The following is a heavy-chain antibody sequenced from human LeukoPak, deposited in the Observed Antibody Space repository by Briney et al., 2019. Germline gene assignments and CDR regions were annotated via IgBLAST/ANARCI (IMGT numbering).Heavy chain of an antibody. D-gene: IGHD3-10*01. Sequence: GRSLRLSCAASGFTFSGYPMHWVRQAPGKGLDWVAVTSYDGSNKYYADSVKGRFTISGDNSKNTLYLQMNSLRPEDAAVYCCARERLWSFDYWGQGTLVTVSS. J-gene: IGHJ4*02. CDR2: TSYDGSNK. CDR3: ARERLWSFDY. CDR1: GFTFSGYP. V-gene: IGHV3-30*04.